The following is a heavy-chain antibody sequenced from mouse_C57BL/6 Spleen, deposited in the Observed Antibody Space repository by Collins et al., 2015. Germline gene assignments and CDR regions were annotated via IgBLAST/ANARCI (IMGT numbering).Heavy chain of an antibody. D-gene: IGHD1-1*01. CDR2: IWSGGST. CDR1: GFSLTSYG. V-gene: IGHV2-4*01. Sequence: QVQLKQSGPGLVQPSQSLSITCTVSGFSLTSYGVHWVRQPPGKGLEWLGVIWSGGSTDYNAAFISRLSISKDNSKSQVFFKMNSLQADDTAIYYCATNYYGSSPYWYFDVWGTGTTVTVSS. J-gene: IGHJ1*03. CDR3: ATNYYGSSPYWYFDV.